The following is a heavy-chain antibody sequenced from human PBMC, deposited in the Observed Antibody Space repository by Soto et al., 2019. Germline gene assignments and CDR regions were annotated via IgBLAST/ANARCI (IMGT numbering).Heavy chain of an antibody. Sequence: QVQLQESGPGLVKPSGTLSLTCGVSGDSITSTSYWSWVRQPPGKGLEWIGEIYHSGGTNSNPSLKSRVTMSVDKSKNQFSLRLSSVTAADTALYYCARVSKDVSGYYYGAFDIWGQGTMVTVSS. D-gene: IGHD3-22*01. CDR1: GDSITSTSY. CDR3: ARVSKDVSGYYYGAFDI. CDR2: IYHSGGT. J-gene: IGHJ3*02. V-gene: IGHV4-4*02.